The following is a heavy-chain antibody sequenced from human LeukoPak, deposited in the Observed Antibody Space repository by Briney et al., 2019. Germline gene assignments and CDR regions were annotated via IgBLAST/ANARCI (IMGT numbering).Heavy chain of an antibody. CDR1: GFTFSSYS. CDR2: ISSSSSYI. Sequence: GGSLRLSCAASGFTFSSYSMNWVRQAPGKGLEWVSSISSSSSYIYYADSVKGRFTISRDNAKDSLYLQMNSLRAEDTAVYYCARGLREGFDYWGQGTLVTVSS. CDR3: ARGLREGFDY. J-gene: IGHJ4*02. V-gene: IGHV3-21*01.